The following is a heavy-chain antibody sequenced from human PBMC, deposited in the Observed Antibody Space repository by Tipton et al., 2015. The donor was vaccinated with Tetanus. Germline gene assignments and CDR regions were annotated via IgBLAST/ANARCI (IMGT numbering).Heavy chain of an antibody. D-gene: IGHD2-8*01. CDR3: ARAHCTDGVCNFDF. J-gene: IGHJ4*02. CDR1: GYIFTNYW. CDR2: IYPGDSDT. V-gene: IGHV5-51*01. Sequence: EVQLVQSGGEVKKPGESLKISCKGSGYIFTNYWIGWVRQKPGKGLEWMGIIYPGDSDTRYSPSFQGQVTISVDKPINTAYLQWSSLKASDTSVFYCARAHCTDGVCNFDFWGQGALVTVAS.